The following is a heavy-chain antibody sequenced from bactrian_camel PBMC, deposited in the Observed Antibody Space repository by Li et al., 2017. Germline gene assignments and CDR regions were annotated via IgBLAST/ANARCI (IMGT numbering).Heavy chain of an antibody. CDR3: VGRYSLSYRPV. V-gene: IGHV3S28*01. CDR1: GFEFSGYN. CDR2: IKSSGTT. D-gene: IGHD3*01. Sequence: QLVESGGGLVQPGGSLRLSCATSGFEFSGYNMTWVRQGPGKGLEWVSTIKSSGTTYYADSVKGRFTIARDNAKSTLYLQMNSLKSEDTAMYYCVGRYSLSYRPVWGQGTQVTVS. J-gene: IGHJ4*01.